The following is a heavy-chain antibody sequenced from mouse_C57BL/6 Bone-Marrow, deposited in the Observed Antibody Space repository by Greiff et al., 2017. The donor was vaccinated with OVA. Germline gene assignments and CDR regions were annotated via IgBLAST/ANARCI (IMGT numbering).Heavy chain of an antibody. D-gene: IGHD2-4*01. CDR1: GYTFTSYG. Sequence: VKLQESGAELARPGASVKLSCKASGYTFTSYGISWVKQRTGQGLEWIGEIYPRSGNTYYNEKFKGKATLTADKSSSTAYMELRSLTSEDSAVYFCARGRLQFAYWGQGTLVTVSA. CDR2: IYPRSGNT. CDR3: ARGRLQFAY. J-gene: IGHJ3*01. V-gene: IGHV1-81*01.